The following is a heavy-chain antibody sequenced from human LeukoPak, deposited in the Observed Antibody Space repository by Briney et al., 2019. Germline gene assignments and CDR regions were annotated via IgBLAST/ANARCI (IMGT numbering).Heavy chain of an antibody. D-gene: IGHD3-22*01. Sequence: SVKVSCKASGGTFISYAISWVRQAPGQGLEWMGGIIPIFGTANYAQKFQGRVTITADESTSTAYMELSSLRSEDTAVYYCARDYYDSSGYYYSHYYYGMDVWGQGTTVIVSS. CDR1: GGTFISYA. CDR3: ARDYYDSSGYYYSHYYYGMDV. J-gene: IGHJ6*02. V-gene: IGHV1-69*13. CDR2: IIPIFGTA.